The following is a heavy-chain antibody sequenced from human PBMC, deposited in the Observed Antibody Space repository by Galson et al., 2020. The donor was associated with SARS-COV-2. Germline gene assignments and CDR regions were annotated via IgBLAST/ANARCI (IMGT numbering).Heavy chain of an antibody. J-gene: IGHJ6*02. CDR3: ARTYYQDYYYGMDV. V-gene: IGHV2-70*11. Sequence: ESGPTLVKPPQTLTLTCTFSGFSLSTSGMCVSWIRQPPGKALEWLARIAWDDDKYHSTSLKTRLTISKDTSKNQVVLTITNVDPVDTATYYCARTYYQDYYYGMDVWGQGTTVTVSS. D-gene: IGHD1-26*01. CDR1: GFSLSTSGMC. CDR2: IAWDDDK.